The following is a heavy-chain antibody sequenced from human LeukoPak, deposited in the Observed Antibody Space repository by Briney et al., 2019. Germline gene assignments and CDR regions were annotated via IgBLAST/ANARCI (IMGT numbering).Heavy chain of an antibody. CDR1: GFTFSSYA. J-gene: IGHJ1*01. CDR2: ISGSGSST. V-gene: IGHV3-23*01. Sequence: GGSLRLSCAASGFTFSSYAMNWVRQAPGKGLEWVSAISGSGSSTYYADSVKGRLIISRDNSKNTLYLQMNSLRAEDTAIYYCAKELGYCSAGRCEYFQHWGQGTLVTVSS. D-gene: IGHD2-15*01. CDR3: AKELGYCSAGRCEYFQH.